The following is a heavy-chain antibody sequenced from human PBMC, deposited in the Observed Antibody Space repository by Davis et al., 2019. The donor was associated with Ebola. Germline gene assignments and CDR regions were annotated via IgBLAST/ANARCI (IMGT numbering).Heavy chain of an antibody. V-gene: IGHV3-33*01. CDR2: IWYDGSNK. CDR3: ARDTVTTNPYYYYYGMDV. D-gene: IGHD4-17*01. CDR1: GFTFSSYG. J-gene: IGHJ6*02. Sequence: PGGSLRLSCAASGFTFSSYGMHWVRQAPGKGLEWVAVIWYDGSNKYYADSVKGRFTISRDNSKNTLYLQMNSLRAEDTAVYYCARDTVTTNPYYYYYGMDVWGQGTTVTVSS.